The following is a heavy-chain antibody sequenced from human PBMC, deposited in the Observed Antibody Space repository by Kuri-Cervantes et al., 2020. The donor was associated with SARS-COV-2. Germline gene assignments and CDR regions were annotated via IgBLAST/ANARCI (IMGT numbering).Heavy chain of an antibody. J-gene: IGHJ3*02. V-gene: IGHV1-18*01. CDR1: GYTFTSYG. Sequence: ASVKVSCKASGYTFTSYGISWVRQAPGQGLEWMGWISAYNGNTSYAQKFQGRVTMTRDTSTSTVYMELSSLRSEDTAVYYCARGGRDSSGGEAYDTWGQGTMVTVSS. D-gene: IGHD3-22*01. CDR2: ISAYNGNT. CDR3: ARGGRDSSGGEAYDT.